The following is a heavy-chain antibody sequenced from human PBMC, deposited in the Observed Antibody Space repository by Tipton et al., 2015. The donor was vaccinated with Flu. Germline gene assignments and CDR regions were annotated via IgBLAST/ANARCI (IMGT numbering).Heavy chain of an antibody. CDR1: GYIFSYHW. CDR3: VKHRGGSHYDDSGYPKGAFDR. V-gene: IGHV5-51*01. J-gene: IGHJ4*02. CDR2: IYPGDSDA. Sequence: VQLVQSGAEVKKPGDSLKISCKVSGYIFSYHWIGWVRQKPGKGLEWMGVIYPGDSDAIYGPSFRGQVTISADKSISTAHLQWRSLRASDTAMYYCVKHRGGSHYDDSGYPKGAFDRWGQGTLITVSS. D-gene: IGHD3-22*01.